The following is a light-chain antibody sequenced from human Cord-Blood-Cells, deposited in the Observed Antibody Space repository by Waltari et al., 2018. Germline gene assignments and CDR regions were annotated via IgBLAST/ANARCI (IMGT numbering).Light chain of an antibody. CDR2: EVS. CDR1: SSDVRGHNY. J-gene: IGLJ2*01. Sequence: QSALPQPPSASGSPGQSVTIPCTGTSSDVRGHNYVSWYHQHPGKPPKLMIYEVSKRPSGVPDRFSGAKSGNTASLTVSGLQAEDEADYYCSSYAGSNNLVVGGGTKLTVL. V-gene: IGLV2-8*01. CDR3: SSYAGSNNLV.